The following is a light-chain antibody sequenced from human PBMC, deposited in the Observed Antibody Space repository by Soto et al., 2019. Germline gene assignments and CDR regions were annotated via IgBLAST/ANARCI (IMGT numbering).Light chain of an antibody. Sequence: EIVLTQSPGTLSFSPGERATLSCRASHSVSSTYLAWYQQKPGQAPRLLIYGASSRATGIPDRFSGSGSGTDFTLTISRLEPEDFAVYYCQQYGSSRLTFGGGTKVDIK. CDR2: GAS. CDR3: QQYGSSRLT. V-gene: IGKV3-20*01. J-gene: IGKJ4*01. CDR1: HSVSSTY.